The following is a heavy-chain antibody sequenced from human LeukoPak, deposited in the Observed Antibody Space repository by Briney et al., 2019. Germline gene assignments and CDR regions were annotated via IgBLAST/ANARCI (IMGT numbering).Heavy chain of an antibody. CDR3: ASGSPRGSYRYTSPGFDY. CDR1: GGSLSGYY. CDR2: INHSGST. Sequence: SETLSLTCAVYGGSLSGYYWSWIRQPPGKGLEWIGEINHSGSTNYNPSLKSRVTISVDTSKNQFSLKLSSVTAAETAVYYCASGSPRGSYRYTSPGFDYWGQGTLVTVSS. D-gene: IGHD3-16*02. J-gene: IGHJ4*02. V-gene: IGHV4-34*01.